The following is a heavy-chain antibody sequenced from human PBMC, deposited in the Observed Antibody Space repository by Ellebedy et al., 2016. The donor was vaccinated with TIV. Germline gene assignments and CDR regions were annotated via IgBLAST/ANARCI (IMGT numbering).Heavy chain of an antibody. J-gene: IGHJ2*01. V-gene: IGHV1-2*02. CDR3: ARGGFSAYEPYWYFDL. CDR2: LNPNTGGT. Sequence: ASVKVSCKASGHSFTDYYIHWVRQTPGQGLEWMAWLNPNTGGTNHTQKFQGRVTMTRDTSIRTTYLELSRLRSDDTAMYYCARGGFSAYEPYWYFDLWGRGTLLTVSS. D-gene: IGHD5-12*01. CDR1: GHSFTDYY.